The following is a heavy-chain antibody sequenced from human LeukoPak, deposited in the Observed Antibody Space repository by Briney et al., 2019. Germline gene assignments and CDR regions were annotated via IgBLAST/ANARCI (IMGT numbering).Heavy chain of an antibody. D-gene: IGHD1-26*01. CDR2: ISYDGSNK. CDR1: GFTFSSYA. J-gene: IGHJ4*02. V-gene: IGHV3-30-3*02. CDR3: AKHSWAGATDILDY. Sequence: HPGGSLRLSCAASGFTFSSYAIHWVRQAPGKGLEWVAVISYDGSNKYYADSVKGRFTISRDNSKNTLYLQMNSLRAEDTAVYYCAKHSWAGATDILDYWGQGTLVTVSS.